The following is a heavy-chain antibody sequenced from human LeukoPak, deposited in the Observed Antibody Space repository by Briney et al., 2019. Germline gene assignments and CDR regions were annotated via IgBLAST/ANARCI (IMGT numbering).Heavy chain of an antibody. CDR2: ISSSSSTI. V-gene: IGHV3-48*01. CDR1: GFTFSSYS. CDR3: ASTPKLRSGDRGN. J-gene: IGHJ4*02. Sequence: GGSLRLSCAAPGFTFSSYSMNWVRQAPGKGLEWVSYISSSSSTIYYADSVKGRFTISRDNAKNSLYLQMNSLRAEDTAVYYWASTPKLRSGDRGNGGQGTLVPVSS. D-gene: IGHD6-25*01.